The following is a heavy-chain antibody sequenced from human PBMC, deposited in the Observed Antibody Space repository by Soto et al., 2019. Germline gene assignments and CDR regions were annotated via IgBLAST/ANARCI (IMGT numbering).Heavy chain of an antibody. V-gene: IGHV3-30-3*01. Sequence: PGGSLRLSCAASGFTFSSYAMHWVRQAPGKGLEWVAVISYDGSNKYYADSVKGRFTISRDNSKNTLYLQMNSPRAEDTAVYYCAREGLTGYLLHYYYGMDVWGQGTTVTVSS. D-gene: IGHD3-9*01. CDR1: GFTFSSYA. J-gene: IGHJ6*02. CDR3: AREGLTGYLLHYYYGMDV. CDR2: ISYDGSNK.